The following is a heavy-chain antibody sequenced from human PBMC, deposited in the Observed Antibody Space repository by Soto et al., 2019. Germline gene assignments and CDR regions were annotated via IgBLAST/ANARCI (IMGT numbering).Heavy chain of an antibody. D-gene: IGHD1-26*01. Sequence: ASVKVSCKASGYTFTNFAMHWVRQAPGQRLEWMGWINPGNGNTQYSQKLQGRVTITRDTSASTTNMELGSLRSEDTAVYYCTRGGGRYGYYFDRWGQGTLVTVSS. CDR1: GYTFTNFA. J-gene: IGHJ4*02. V-gene: IGHV1-3*01. CDR2: INPGNGNT. CDR3: TRGGGRYGYYFDR.